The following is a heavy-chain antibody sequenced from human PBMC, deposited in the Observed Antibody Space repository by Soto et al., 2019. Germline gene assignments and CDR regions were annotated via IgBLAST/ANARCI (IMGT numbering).Heavy chain of an antibody. CDR3: ARIPYDILTGYCYYGMDV. CDR2: IYYSGST. V-gene: IGHV4-61*01. J-gene: IGHJ6*02. Sequence: QVQLQESGPGLVKPSETLSLTCTVSGGSVSSGSYYWSWIRQPPGKGLEWIGYIYYSGSTNYNPSLKSRVTISVYTSKNQFSLKLRSVTAADTAVYYCARIPYDILTGYCYYGMDVWGQGTTVTVSS. CDR1: GGSVSSGSYY. D-gene: IGHD3-9*01.